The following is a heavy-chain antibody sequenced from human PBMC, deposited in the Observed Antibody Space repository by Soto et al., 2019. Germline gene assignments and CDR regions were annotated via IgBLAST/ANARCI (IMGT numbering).Heavy chain of an antibody. V-gene: IGHV3-30*03. CDR2: LSHDGTIT. CDR1: GFTFNNYG. CDR3: ARDWGSSGWFNWFDP. J-gene: IGHJ5*02. Sequence: QVQLVESGGGVVQPGRSLRLSCAASGFTFNNYGMHWVRQAPGKGLEWVAILSHDGTITYYGDSVRGRFTVSRDESKSTLYLQMNSLRPEDTAVYYCARDWGSSGWFNWFDPWGQGTLVTVSS. D-gene: IGHD6-19*01.